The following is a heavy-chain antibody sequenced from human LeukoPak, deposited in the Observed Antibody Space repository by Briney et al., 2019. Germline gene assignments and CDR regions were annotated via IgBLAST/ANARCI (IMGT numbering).Heavy chain of an antibody. J-gene: IGHJ6*02. D-gene: IGHD2-15*01. CDR2: ISGNGLST. CDR3: AKTLEVATHYYYHGMDV. V-gene: IGHV3-23*01. Sequence: PGGSLRLSCAASGFTFSSYAMSWVRQAPGKGLEWVSAISGNGLSTYYADSVKGRFTISRDNSKNTLYLEMNSLRAEDTAVYYCAKTLEVATHYYYHGMDVWAKGPRSTSS. CDR1: GFTFSSYA.